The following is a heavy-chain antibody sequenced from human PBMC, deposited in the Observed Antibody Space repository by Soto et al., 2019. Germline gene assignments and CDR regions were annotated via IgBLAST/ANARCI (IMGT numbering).Heavy chain of an antibody. CDR3: ARDTDGLHY. CDR1: GLIFSNYK. Sequence: EVRLVESGGGLVQPGGSLRLSCAASGLIFSNYKMHWVRQAPGKGLVWVSRINTDGSIIDYADSVKGRFTVSRDNAKNTLYLQMISLSADDTAVYYCARDTDGLHYWGQGTLVTVSS. CDR2: INTDGSII. V-gene: IGHV3-74*01. J-gene: IGHJ4*02.